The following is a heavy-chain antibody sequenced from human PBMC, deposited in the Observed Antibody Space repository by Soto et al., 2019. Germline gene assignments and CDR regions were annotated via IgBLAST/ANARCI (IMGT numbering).Heavy chain of an antibody. V-gene: IGHV1-58*01. CDR2: IVVASGYS. CDR1: GFTFGSSA. Sequence: VQSRPDVKKPGTSVKVSCKTSGFTFGSSAVQWVRQVRGQRLEWIGWIVVASGYSNVAQKFQDRVSLTRDLSTNTAFMELSSLTSEDSAMYYCAADVIGVAGDFDHWGQGTLVSVSS. D-gene: IGHD6-19*01. J-gene: IGHJ4*02. CDR3: AADVIGVAGDFDH.